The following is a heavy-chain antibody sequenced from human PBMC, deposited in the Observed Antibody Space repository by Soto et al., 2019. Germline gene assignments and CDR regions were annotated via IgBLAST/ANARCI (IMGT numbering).Heavy chain of an antibody. J-gene: IGHJ1*01. D-gene: IGHD4-17*01. CDR2: VSPSGTYN. CDR3: AGGALYADRLQEH. V-gene: IGHV3-21*02. CDR1: GRTITSYS. Sequence: EVQLAESGGGLVKPGGYPRLSCVTLGRTITSYSLNLVPQAPGEGPEWISSVSPSGTYNYYAESVKGRFTISRDNAKNSLYLQMDSLRAEDTAIYYCAGGALYADRLQEHWGQGTLVTVSS.